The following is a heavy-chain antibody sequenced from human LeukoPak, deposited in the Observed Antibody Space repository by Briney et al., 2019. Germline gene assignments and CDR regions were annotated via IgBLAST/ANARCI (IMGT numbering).Heavy chain of an antibody. Sequence: GGSLRLSCAASGFTFSSYWMHWVRKAPGKGLVWVSRINSDGSSTSYADSVKGRFTMSRDNAKNTLYLQMNSLRAEDTAVYYCAREEYSGYDLGYWGQGTLVTVSS. D-gene: IGHD5-12*01. V-gene: IGHV3-74*01. J-gene: IGHJ4*02. CDR2: INSDGSST. CDR1: GFTFSSYW. CDR3: AREEYSGYDLGY.